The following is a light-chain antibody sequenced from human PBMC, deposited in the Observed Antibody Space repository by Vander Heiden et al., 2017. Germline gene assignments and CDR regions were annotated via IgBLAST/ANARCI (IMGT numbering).Light chain of an antibody. CDR1: QSISSH. CDR2: GAF. CDR3: QQYDNWPLT. J-gene: IGKJ4*01. Sequence: EIVMTQSPATLSVSPGERVPLSCRASQSISSHLAWYQQKPGQAPRLLIYGAFIRASGIPTSFSGGGSGTDFTLTINTLQSEDFAVYYCQQYDNWPLTFGGGTKVEIK. V-gene: IGKV3-15*01.